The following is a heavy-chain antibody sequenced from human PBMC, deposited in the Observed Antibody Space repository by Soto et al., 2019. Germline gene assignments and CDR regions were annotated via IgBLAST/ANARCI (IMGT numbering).Heavy chain of an antibody. CDR2: ISAYNGNT. J-gene: IGHJ6*02. V-gene: IGHV1-18*01. CDR3: ARGSGSAQWLVDYYYGMDV. Sequence: GASLKVSCKASGYTFTSYGISWVRQAPGQGLEWMGWISAYNGNTNYAQKLQGRVTMTTDTSTSTAYMELRSLRSDDTAVYYCARGSGSAQWLVDYYYGMDVWGQGTTVTVSS. CDR1: GYTFTSYG. D-gene: IGHD6-19*01.